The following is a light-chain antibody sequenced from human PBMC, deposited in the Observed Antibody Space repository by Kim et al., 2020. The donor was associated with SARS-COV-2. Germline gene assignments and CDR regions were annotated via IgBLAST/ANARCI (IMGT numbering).Light chain of an antibody. CDR1: NIGSKS. CDR2: YDT. V-gene: IGLV3-21*04. J-gene: IGLJ3*02. Sequence: SYELTQPPSVSVAPGKTARITCGRDNIGSKSVHWYQQKPGQAPVLVIYYDTDRPSGIPERFSGSNSGNTATLTISRVEAGDEADYYCQLWGGSGDHRVFGGGTQLTVL. CDR3: QLWGGSGDHRV.